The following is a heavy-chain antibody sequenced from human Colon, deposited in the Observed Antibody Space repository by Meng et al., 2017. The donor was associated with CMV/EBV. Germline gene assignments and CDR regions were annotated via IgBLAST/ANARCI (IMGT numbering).Heavy chain of an antibody. D-gene: IGHD2/OR15-2a*01. CDR2: TVYGGST. J-gene: IGHJ4*02. Sequence: GSLRLSCTVSGGSVSSDNYHWNWIRQPPGKGLEWIGQTVYGGSTNYNPSLESRLTISIDTSKNQFSLNLNSVTAADTAVYYCAGLIVGNGGRGHWGQGTLVTVSS. V-gene: IGHV4-61*01. CDR1: GGSVSSDNYH. CDR3: AGLIVGNGGRGH.